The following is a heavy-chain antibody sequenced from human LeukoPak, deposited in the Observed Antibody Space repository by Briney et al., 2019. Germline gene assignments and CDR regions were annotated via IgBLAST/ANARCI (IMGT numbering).Heavy chain of an antibody. D-gene: IGHD6-19*01. CDR3: ARARYSSGWYWDY. CDR1: GYTFTSYG. V-gene: IGHV1-18*01. J-gene: IGHJ4*02. Sequence: ASVKVSCKASGYTFTSYGIGWVRQAPGQGLEWMGWISAYNGNTNYAQKLQGRVTMTTDTSTSTAYVELRSLRSDDTAVYYCARARYSSGWYWDYWGQGTLVTVSS. CDR2: ISAYNGNT.